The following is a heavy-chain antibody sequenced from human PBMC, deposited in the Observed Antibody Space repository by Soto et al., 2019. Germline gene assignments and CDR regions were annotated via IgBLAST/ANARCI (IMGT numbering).Heavy chain of an antibody. J-gene: IGHJ6*02. CDR1: GFTLSSNY. CDR3: ARDQRRYSNYSYYYGMDV. CDR2: IYSGGST. V-gene: IGHV3-53*01. Sequence: GGSLRLSCAASGFTLSSNYMSWVRQAPGKGLEWVSVIYSGGSTYYADTVKGRFTISRDNSKNTLYLQMNSLRAEDTAVYYCARDQRRYSNYSYYYGMDVWGQGTTVTVSS. D-gene: IGHD4-4*01.